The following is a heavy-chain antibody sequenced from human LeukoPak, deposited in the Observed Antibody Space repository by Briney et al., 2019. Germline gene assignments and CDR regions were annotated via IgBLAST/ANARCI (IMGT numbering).Heavy chain of an antibody. CDR2: INHSGST. CDR1: GGSISSYY. D-gene: IGHD4-17*01. V-gene: IGHV4-34*01. J-gene: IGHJ5*02. Sequence: ASETLSLTCTVSGGSISSYYWSWIRQPPGKGLEWIGEINHSGSTNYNPSLKSRVTISVDTSKNQFSLKLSSVTAADTAVYYCARVEGTNDYGDYAGQDWFDPWGQGTLVTVSS. CDR3: ARVEGTNDYGDYAGQDWFDP.